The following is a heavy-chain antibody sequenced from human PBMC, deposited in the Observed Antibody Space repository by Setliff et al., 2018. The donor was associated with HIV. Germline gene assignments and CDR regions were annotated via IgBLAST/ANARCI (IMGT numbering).Heavy chain of an antibody. CDR3: ARSATNYNYYYYGMDV. CDR1: GFSFSTYG. D-gene: IGHD4-4*01. Sequence: GGSLRLSCAASGFSFSTYGMHWVRQAPGKGLEWVALIWYDESLNYYADSVKGRFTISRDNSKKALFLQMNSLRAEDTGVYYCARSATNYNYYYYGMDVWGQGTTVTVSS. CDR2: IWYDESLN. J-gene: IGHJ6*02. V-gene: IGHV3-33*01.